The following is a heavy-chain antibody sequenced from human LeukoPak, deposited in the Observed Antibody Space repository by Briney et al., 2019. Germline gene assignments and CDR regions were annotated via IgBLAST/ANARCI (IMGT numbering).Heavy chain of an antibody. CDR1: GYSINNYW. CDR3: AIRGPSRDAFDI. Sequence: GESLKISCKGSGYSINNYWIGWVRQMPGKGLEWMGIIYPADSDIRYSPSFQGQVTISADKSISTAYLQWSSLKASDTAMYYCAIRGPSRDAFDIWGQGTMVTVSS. V-gene: IGHV5-51*01. CDR2: IYPADSDI. J-gene: IGHJ3*02. D-gene: IGHD3-10*01.